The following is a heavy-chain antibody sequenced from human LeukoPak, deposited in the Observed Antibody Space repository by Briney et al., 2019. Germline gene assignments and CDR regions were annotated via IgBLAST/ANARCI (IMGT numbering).Heavy chain of an antibody. J-gene: IGHJ4*02. D-gene: IGHD3-9*01. V-gene: IGHV4-61*02. Sequence: PSETLSLTCTVSGGSISSGSYYWSWIRQPAGKGLEWIGRIYTSGSTNYNPSLKSRVTISVDTSKNQFSLKLSSVTAADTAVYYCARDETDWSHDYWGQGTLVTVSS. CDR3: ARDETDWSHDY. CDR1: GGSISSGSYY. CDR2: IYTSGST.